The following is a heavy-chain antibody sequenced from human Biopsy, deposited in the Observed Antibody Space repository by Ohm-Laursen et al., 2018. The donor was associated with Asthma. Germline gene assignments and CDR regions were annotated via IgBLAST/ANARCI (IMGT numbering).Heavy chain of an antibody. V-gene: IGHV4-31*03. J-gene: IGHJ4*02. D-gene: IGHD3-22*01. CDR3: ARAQDYYDSRGYYRSFDY. CDR1: AASISSYY. CDR2: IYYSGST. Sequence: SQTLSLTCSVPAASISSYYYSWIRQPPGKGLEWIGFIYYSGSTYYNPSLKSRVSISIDTSKNQFSLKLSSVTAADTAVYYCARAQDYYDSRGYYRSFDYWGQGTLVTVSP.